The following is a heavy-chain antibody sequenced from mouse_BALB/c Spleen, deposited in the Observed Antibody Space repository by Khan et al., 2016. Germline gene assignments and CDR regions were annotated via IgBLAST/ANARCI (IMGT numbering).Heavy chain of an antibody. Sequence: QMQLEESGPGLVAPSQSLSITCTVSAFSITGFAVNWVRQPPGKGLEWLGVIWGDGSTDYDSALKSRLSISKDDSKSQVFLKMNSLQTDDTARYYCASYYDYDGGFAYWGQGTLVTVSA. D-gene: IGHD2-4*01. CDR2: IWGDGST. CDR3: ASYYDYDGGFAY. V-gene: IGHV2-6-7*01. J-gene: IGHJ3*01. CDR1: AFSITGFA.